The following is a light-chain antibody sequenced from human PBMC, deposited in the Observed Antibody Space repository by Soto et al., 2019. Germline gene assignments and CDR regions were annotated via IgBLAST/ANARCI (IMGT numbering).Light chain of an antibody. CDR1: QTISSW. J-gene: IGKJ1*01. CDR3: QQYNSYPKT. V-gene: IGKV1-5*01. Sequence: DIQMTQSPSTLSGSVGDRVTITCRASQTISSWLAWYQQKPGKAPKLLIYDASSLESGVPSRFSGSGSGTEFTLTISSLQPDDFATYYCQQYNSYPKTFGQGTRWIS. CDR2: DAS.